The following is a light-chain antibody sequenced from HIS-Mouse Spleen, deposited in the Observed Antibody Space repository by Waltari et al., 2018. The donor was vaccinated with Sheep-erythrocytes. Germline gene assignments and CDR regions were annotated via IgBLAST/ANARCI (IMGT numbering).Light chain of an antibody. Sequence: DVVMTQSPLSLPVTLGQPASISCRSSQSLVHSDGNTYLNWFQQRPGQSPRRLIYKVSNLESRVPDRFRSSESGTDFTLHMSRVEAVYFGVYYWMQYTHTPPYTFGQGTKLEL. CDR2: KVS. CDR3: MQYTHTPPYT. CDR1: QSLVHSDGNTY. J-gene: IGKJ2*01. V-gene: IGKV2-30*02.